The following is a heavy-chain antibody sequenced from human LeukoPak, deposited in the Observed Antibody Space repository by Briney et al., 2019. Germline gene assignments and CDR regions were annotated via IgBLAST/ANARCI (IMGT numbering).Heavy chain of an antibody. CDR3: ARVGSFVGQPNV. V-gene: IGHV4-39*07. CDR2: IYYSGST. CDR1: GGSISSSSYY. Sequence: PSETLSLTCTVSGGSISSSSYYWGWIRQPPGKGLEWIGSIYYSGSTNYNPSLKSRVTISVDTSKNQFSLKLSSVTAADTAVYYCARVGSFVGQPNVWGQGTLVTVSS. D-gene: IGHD3-10*01. J-gene: IGHJ4*02.